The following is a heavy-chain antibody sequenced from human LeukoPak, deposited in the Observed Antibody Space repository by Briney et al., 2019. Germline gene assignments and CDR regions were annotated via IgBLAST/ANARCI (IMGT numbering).Heavy chain of an antibody. CDR2: IKSKTDGGTA. V-gene: IGHV3-15*01. Sequence: GGSLRLSCAASGFTFSNAWMSWVRQAPGKGLEWVGRIKSKTDGGTADYAAPVKGRFTISGDDSKNTLYLQMNSLKTEDTAVYYCTTDYQRYCTNGVCYRRYFQHWGQGTLVTVSS. CDR1: GFTFSNAW. D-gene: IGHD2-8*01. J-gene: IGHJ1*01. CDR3: TTDYQRYCTNGVCYRRYFQH.